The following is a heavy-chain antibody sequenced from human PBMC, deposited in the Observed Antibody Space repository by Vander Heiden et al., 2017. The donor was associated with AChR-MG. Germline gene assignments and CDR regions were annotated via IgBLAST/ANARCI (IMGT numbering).Heavy chain of an antibody. CDR1: GFPVSSNY. D-gene: IGHD1-26*01. V-gene: IGHV3-53*01. Sequence: EVQLVESGGGLIQPGGSLRLSCAASGFPVSSNYLSWVRQAPGKGLEWVSVIYSGGSTYYADSVKGRFTISRDNSKNTLYLQMNRMRAEDTAVYYGARGRVGAHFDYWGQGTLVTVSS. CDR2: IYSGGST. CDR3: ARGRVGAHFDY. J-gene: IGHJ4*02.